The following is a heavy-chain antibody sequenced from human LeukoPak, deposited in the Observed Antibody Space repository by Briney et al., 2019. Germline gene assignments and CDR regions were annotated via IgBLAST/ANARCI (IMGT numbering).Heavy chain of an antibody. CDR2: ISSSSSYI. CDR3: ARYYGSGVFNYFDY. J-gene: IGHJ4*02. D-gene: IGHD3-10*01. CDR1: GFTFSSYS. V-gene: IGHV3-21*01. Sequence: GGSLRLSCAASGFTFSSYSMNWVRQAPGKGLEWVSSISSSSSYIYYADSAKGRFTISRDNAKNSLYLQMNSLRAEDTAVYYCARYYGSGVFNYFDYWGQGTLVTVSS.